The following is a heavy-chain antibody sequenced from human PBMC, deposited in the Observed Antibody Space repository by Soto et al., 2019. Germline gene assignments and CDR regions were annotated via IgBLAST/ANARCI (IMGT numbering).Heavy chain of an antibody. CDR2: IYWDDDK. CDR1: GFSLTTRGVV. J-gene: IGHJ5*02. D-gene: IGHD3-16*01. V-gene: IGHV2-5*02. CDR3: AHIPNYYQYDWFDP. Sequence: QITLKESGPTLVKPTQTLTLTCTFSGFSLTTRGVVVGWIRQPPGRALKCLALIYWDDDKRYSPSLQSRLSITKDTSKNQVVLTMTNVDPVDTATYYCAHIPNYYQYDWFDPWGQGTLVSVSS.